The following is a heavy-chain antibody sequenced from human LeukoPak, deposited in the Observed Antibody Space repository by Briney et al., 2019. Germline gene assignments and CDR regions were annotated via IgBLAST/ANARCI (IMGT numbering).Heavy chain of an antibody. V-gene: IGHV1-69*13. D-gene: IGHD3-22*01. J-gene: IGHJ4*02. Sequence: SVKVSCKASGGTFSNYAISWVRQAPGQGLEWMGGIIPIFGAADYAQKFQGRVTITADESTSTAYMELSSLRAEDTAVYYCARDLVGSASSYSSGAWDYWGQGTLVTVPS. CDR1: GGTFSNYA. CDR3: ARDLVGSASSYSSGAWDY. CDR2: IIPIFGAA.